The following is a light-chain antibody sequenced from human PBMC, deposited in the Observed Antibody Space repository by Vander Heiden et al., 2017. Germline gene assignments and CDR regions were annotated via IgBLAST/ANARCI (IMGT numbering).Light chain of an antibody. CDR3: SSYTSSSTLV. CDR1: SSDVGGYNS. CDR2: DVT. Sequence: QSALTQPASVSGSPGQSIALSCTGPSSDVGGYNSVSWYQQHPGKAPKLVIYDVTYRPSGGSNRFSGSKSGNTASLTISGLQNEDEADYYCSSYTSSSTLVFGTGTKVTVL. V-gene: IGLV2-14*03. J-gene: IGLJ1*01.